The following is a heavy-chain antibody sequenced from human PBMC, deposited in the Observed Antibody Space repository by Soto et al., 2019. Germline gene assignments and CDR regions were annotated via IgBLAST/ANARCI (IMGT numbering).Heavy chain of an antibody. V-gene: IGHV3-7*01. CDR1: GFTFSYYW. D-gene: IGHD6-6*01. CDR3: ARIGYSSSSLDY. J-gene: IGHJ4*02. CDR2: INQDGSAK. Sequence: GGSLRLSCAASGFTFSYYWMSWVRQAPGRGLEWVANINQDGSAKYYVDSVKGRFTISRDNAKDSLYLQMNSLRAEDTAVYYCARIGYSSSSLDYWGQGTLVTVSS.